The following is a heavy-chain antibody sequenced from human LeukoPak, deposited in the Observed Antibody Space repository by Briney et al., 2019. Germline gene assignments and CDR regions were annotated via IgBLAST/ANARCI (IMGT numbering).Heavy chain of an antibody. CDR2: INTDGSST. Sequence: GRSLRLSCAASGFTFSSYWMHWVRQAPRKGLVWVSGINTDGSSTNYADAVQGRFTISRDNAKNTLYLQMNSLRVEDMAVYYGCGGNAEQWGEGTLVTVSS. D-gene: IGHD4-23*01. CDR3: CGGNAEQ. V-gene: IGHV3-74*01. J-gene: IGHJ1*01. CDR1: GFTFSSYW.